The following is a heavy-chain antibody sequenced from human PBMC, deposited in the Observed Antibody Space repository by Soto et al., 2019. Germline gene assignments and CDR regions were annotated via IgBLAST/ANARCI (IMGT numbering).Heavy chain of an antibody. Sequence: SETLSLTCTVSGGSISSSSYYWGWIRQPPGKGLKCIGCIYYSGSTYYNPSLKSRVTISVDTSKNQFSLKLSSVTAADTAVYYCASLFTDILTGYSPHYYYGMDVWGQGTTVTVSS. D-gene: IGHD3-9*01. CDR3: ASLFTDILTGYSPHYYYGMDV. CDR1: GGSISSSSYY. CDR2: IYYSGST. V-gene: IGHV4-39*01. J-gene: IGHJ6*02.